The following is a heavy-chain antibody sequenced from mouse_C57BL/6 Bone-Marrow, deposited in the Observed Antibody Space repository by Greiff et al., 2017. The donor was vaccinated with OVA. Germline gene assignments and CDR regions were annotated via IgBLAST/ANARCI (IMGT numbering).Heavy chain of an antibody. D-gene: IGHD2-4*01. J-gene: IGHJ2*01. CDR3: ARTGISDY. CDR1: GYTFTSYW. V-gene: IGHV1-59*01. Sequence: VQLQQPGAELVRPGTSVKLSCKASGYTFTSYWMHWVKQRPGQGLEWIGVIDPSDSYTNYNQKFKGKATLTVDTSSSTAYMQLSSLTSEDSAVYYCARTGISDYWGQGTTLTVSS. CDR2: IDPSDSYT.